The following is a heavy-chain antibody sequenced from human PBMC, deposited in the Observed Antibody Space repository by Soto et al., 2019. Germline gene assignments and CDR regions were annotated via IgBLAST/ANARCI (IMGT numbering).Heavy chain of an antibody. Sequence: VASVKVSCKASGGTFSSYAISWVRQAPGQGLEWMGGIIPIFGTANYAQKFQGRVTITADESTSTAYMELSSLRSEDTAVYYCARSREGRDYDFWSGYLIDAFDIWGHGTMVTVSS. D-gene: IGHD3-3*01. CDR2: IIPIFGTA. J-gene: IGHJ3*02. CDR1: GGTFSSYA. CDR3: ARSREGRDYDFWSGYLIDAFDI. V-gene: IGHV1-69*13.